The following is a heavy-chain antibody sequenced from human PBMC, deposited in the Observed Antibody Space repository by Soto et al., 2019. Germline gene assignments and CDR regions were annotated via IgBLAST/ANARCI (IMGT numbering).Heavy chain of an antibody. D-gene: IGHD2-15*01. CDR1: GGSINSPSYY. Sequence: QLQLQESGPGLVKPSEALSLTCTVSGGSINSPSYYWAWFRQSPGKGPEWIGSIYYSGSTYSNPSLKSRVTISVDTSKNQFSLKLSSVTAADTAVYYCAKSGCSHEFHYYMDVWGKGTTVTVSS. CDR3: AKSGCSHEFHYYMDV. CDR2: IYYSGST. J-gene: IGHJ6*03. V-gene: IGHV4-39*01.